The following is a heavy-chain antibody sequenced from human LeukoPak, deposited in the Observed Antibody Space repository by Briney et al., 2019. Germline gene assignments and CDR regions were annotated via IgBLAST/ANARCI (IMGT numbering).Heavy chain of an antibody. CDR3: VRAKSDGWLGY. J-gene: IGHJ4*02. CDR1: GGSISSYY. D-gene: IGHD5-24*01. V-gene: IGHV4-59*01. CDR2: IYYSGST. Sequence: SETLSLTCTVSGGSISSYYWSWIRQPPGKGLEWIGYIYYSGSTNYNPSLKSRVTISVDTSKNQFSLKLSSVTAADTAVYYCVRAKSDGWLGYWGQGTLVTVSS.